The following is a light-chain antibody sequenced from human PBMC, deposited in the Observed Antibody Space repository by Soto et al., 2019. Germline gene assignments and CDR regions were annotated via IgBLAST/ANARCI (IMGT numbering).Light chain of an antibody. J-gene: IGLJ3*02. Sequence: QSVLTQPASVSGSPGQSITISCTGTSSDVGGYNYVSWYQQHPGKAPKLMIYEVSNRPSGVSHRFSGSKSGNTASLTISGLQAEDEADYYCCSYTSSSPWVFGGGTKVTVL. CDR1: SSDVGGYNY. CDR3: CSYTSSSPWV. V-gene: IGLV2-14*01. CDR2: EVS.